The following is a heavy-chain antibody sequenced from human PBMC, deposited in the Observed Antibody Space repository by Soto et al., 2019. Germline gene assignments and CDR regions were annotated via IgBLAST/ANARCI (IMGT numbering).Heavy chain of an antibody. Sequence: GESLKISCKGSGYSFTSYWIGWVRQMPGKGLEWMGIIYPGDSDTRYSPSFQGQVTISADKSISTAYLQWSSLKASDTAMYYCAINKDSSGYYYYGMDVWGQGTTVTVSS. V-gene: IGHV5-51*01. CDR3: AINKDSSGYYYYGMDV. D-gene: IGHD6-19*01. CDR2: IYPGDSDT. CDR1: GYSFTSYW. J-gene: IGHJ6*02.